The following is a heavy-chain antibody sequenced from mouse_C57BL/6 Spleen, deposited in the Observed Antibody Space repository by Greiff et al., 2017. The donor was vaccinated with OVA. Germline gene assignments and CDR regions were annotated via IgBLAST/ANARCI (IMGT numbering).Heavy chain of an antibody. CDR1: GYAFSSSW. J-gene: IGHJ4*01. CDR2: IYPGDGDT. CDR3: AREITTVVAREDY. D-gene: IGHD1-1*01. V-gene: IGHV1-82*01. Sequence: QVQLKQSGPELVKPGASVKISCKASGYAFSSSWMNWVKQRPGKGLEWIGRIYPGDGDTHYNGKFKGKATLTADKSSSTAYMQLSSLTSEDSAVYFCAREITTVVAREDYWGQGTSVTVSS.